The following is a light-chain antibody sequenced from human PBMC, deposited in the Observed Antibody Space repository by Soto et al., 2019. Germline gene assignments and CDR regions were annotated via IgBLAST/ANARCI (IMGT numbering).Light chain of an antibody. V-gene: IGLV2-23*01. Sequence: QSALTQPASVSGSPGQSITISCTGTSSDVGSYNLVSWYQQHPGKAPQLMIYEDSKRPSGVSNRFSGSKSGNTASLTISGLQAEDEADYYCCSYAGSSTWVFGGGTKLTVL. CDR3: CSYAGSSTWV. J-gene: IGLJ3*02. CDR1: SSDVGSYNL. CDR2: EDS.